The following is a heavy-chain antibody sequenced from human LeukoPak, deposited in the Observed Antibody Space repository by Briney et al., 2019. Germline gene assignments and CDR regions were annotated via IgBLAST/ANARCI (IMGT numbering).Heavy chain of an antibody. D-gene: IGHD2-2*01. CDR1: GFPFDDYG. V-gene: IGHV3-20*04. CDR3: ARPPSEDIVVVPAARNYYYYMDV. Sequence: PGGSLRLSCVVSGFPFDDYGMFWVRQSPGKGLEWVSSISWNSGIIDYADSVKGRFTISRDNAKNSLYLQMNSLRAEDTAVYYCARPPSEDIVVVPAARNYYYYMDVWGKGTTVTVSS. J-gene: IGHJ6*03. CDR2: ISWNSGII.